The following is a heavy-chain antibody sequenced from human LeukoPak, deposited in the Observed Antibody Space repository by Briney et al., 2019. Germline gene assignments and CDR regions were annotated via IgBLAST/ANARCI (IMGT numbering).Heavy chain of an antibody. CDR2: INNSGGGT. D-gene: IGHD1-26*01. J-gene: IGHJ4*02. CDR3: AKGGGGSFYDF. Sequence: PGGSLRLSCAASGFTFSSYAMSWVRQSPGKGLEWVSAINNSGGGTYYADSVKGRFTISRDNSKNALYLQMNSLRAEDTAVYYCAKGGGGSFYDFWGQGTLVTVSS. V-gene: IGHV3-23*01. CDR1: GFTFSSYA.